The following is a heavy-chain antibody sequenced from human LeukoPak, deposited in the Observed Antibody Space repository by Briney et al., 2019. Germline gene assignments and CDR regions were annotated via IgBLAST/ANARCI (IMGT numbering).Heavy chain of an antibody. CDR1: GYTFTGYY. J-gene: IGHJ6*02. V-gene: IGHV1-2*02. Sequence: ASVKVSCKASGYTFTGYYMHWVRQAPGQGLDWMGWINPNSGGTNYTQKFQGRVTMARDTSISTAYMELSRLRSDDTAVYYCARELNTCSSTSCYWSYYYYGMDVWGQGTTVTVSS. CDR3: ARELNTCSSTSCYWSYYYYGMDV. CDR2: INPNSGGT. D-gene: IGHD2-2*01.